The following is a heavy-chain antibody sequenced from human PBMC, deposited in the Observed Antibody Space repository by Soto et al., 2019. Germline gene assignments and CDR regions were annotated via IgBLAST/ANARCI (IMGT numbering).Heavy chain of an antibody. J-gene: IGHJ6*03. CDR2: INSDGSST. CDR1: GFTFSSYW. Sequence: QLGGSVRLSCAASGFTFSSYWMHWVRQAPGKGLVWVSRINSDGSSTSYADSVKGRFTISRDNAKNTLYLQMNSLRAEDTAVYYCARASSIAAAGTKDPDHYYYYYMDVWGKGTTVTVSS. D-gene: IGHD6-13*01. V-gene: IGHV3-74*01. CDR3: ARASSIAAAGTKDPDHYYYYYMDV.